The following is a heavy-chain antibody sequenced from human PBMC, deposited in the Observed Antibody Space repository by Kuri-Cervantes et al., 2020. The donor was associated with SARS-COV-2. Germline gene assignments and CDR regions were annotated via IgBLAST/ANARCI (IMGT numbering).Heavy chain of an antibody. D-gene: IGHD3-10*01. CDR1: GXSISSGSYY. V-gene: IGHV4-61*09. Sequence: LRLXCTVSGXSISSGSYYWRWIRQPAGXGLEXIGYIXTSGXTNYNPSLXSRVTISVDTSXXQFSLKLSSVTAADTAVYYXXRVITMVRXXPYYFDYWGQGTLVTVSS. CDR2: IXTSGXT. J-gene: IGHJ4*02. CDR3: XRVITMVRXXPYYFDY.